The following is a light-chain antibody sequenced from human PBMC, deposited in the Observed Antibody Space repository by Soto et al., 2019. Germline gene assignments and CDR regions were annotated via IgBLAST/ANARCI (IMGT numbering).Light chain of an antibody. CDR1: QSVGSNS. V-gene: IGKV3-20*01. Sequence: ETVLTQSPGTLSLSPGERATLSCRASQSVGSNSLAWYQQKPGQAPRLLIYGASSRATGIPDRFSGSGSGTDFALTISRLEPEDFAVYYCHQYGSSPRTFGQGTKVEIK. J-gene: IGKJ1*01. CDR3: HQYGSSPRT. CDR2: GAS.